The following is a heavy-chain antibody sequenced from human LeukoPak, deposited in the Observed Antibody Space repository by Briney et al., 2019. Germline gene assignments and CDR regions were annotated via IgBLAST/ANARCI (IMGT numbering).Heavy chain of an antibody. V-gene: IGHV1-2*02. CDR1: GYTSTGYY. D-gene: IGHD2-15*01. J-gene: IGHJ4*02. Sequence: ASVTVSCTASGYTSTGYYLHWIRQAPGQGLEWMGWVNSDSGGTKYTQRFQGRVTMTRDTSLSTAYMELTRLTSDDTAVYYCATNYAGSSHDFWGQGTLVTVSS. CDR2: VNSDSGGT. CDR3: ATNYAGSSHDF.